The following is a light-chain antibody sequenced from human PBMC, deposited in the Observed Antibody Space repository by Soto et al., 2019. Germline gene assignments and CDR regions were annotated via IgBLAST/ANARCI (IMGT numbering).Light chain of an antibody. CDR1: SSDIGGYNS. CDR2: DVT. V-gene: IGLV2-8*01. J-gene: IGLJ1*01. CDR3: TSYTDRKTLV. Sequence: QSVLTQSPSASGSPGQSVTISCTGTSSDIGGYNSVSWYQQHPGKAPKVMIYDVTKRPSGVPDRFSGSKSGNTASLTVSALQAEDEADYYCTSYTDRKTLVFRTGTTVTVL.